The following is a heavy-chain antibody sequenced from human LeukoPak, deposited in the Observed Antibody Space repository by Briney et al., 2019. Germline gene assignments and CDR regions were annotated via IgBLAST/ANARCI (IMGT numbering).Heavy chain of an antibody. CDR2: IYSGGST. Sequence: PGGSLRLSCAASGFTVSSNYMSWVRQAPGKGLEWVSVIYSGGSTYYADSVKGRFTISRDNSKNTLYLQMNSLRAEDTAVYYCARDRVATMNSYYYMDVWGKGTTVTVSS. D-gene: IGHD5-12*01. J-gene: IGHJ6*03. V-gene: IGHV3-53*01. CDR1: GFTVSSNY. CDR3: ARDRVATMNSYYYMDV.